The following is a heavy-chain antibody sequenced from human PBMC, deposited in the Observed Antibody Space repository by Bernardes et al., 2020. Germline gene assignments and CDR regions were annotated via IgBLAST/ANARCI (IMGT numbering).Heavy chain of an antibody. V-gene: IGHV1-2*06. CDR2: IRWNGGGT. J-gene: IGHJ4*02. Sequence: ASVKVSCKASGSTFAGYYIHWIRQAPGQGLEWMGRIRWNGGGTNYAQKFQGRVTMTRDMSMSTAYMELTSLRPDDTAGFYCAAEDANTGYALIKDPRHFGQWGQGTLVAVSS. D-gene: IGHD2-2*01. CDR1: GSTFAGYY. CDR3: AAEDANTGYALIKDPRHFGQ.